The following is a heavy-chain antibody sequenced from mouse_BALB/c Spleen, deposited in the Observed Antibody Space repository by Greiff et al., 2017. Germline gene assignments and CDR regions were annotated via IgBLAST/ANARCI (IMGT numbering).Heavy chain of an antibody. J-gene: IGHJ3*01. D-gene: IGHD1-1*01. Sequence: VQLQQPGAELVKPGASVKLSCKASGYTFTSYWMHWVKQRPGQGLEWIGEINPSNGRTNYNEKFKSKATLTVDKSSSTAYMQLSSLTSEDSAVYYCARGGYYGSSVAYWGQGTLVTVSA. CDR1: GYTFTSYW. CDR3: ARGGYYGSSVAY. V-gene: IGHV1S81*02. CDR2: INPSNGRT.